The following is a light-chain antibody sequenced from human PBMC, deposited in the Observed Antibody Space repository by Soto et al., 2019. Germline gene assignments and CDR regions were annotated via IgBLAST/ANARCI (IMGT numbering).Light chain of an antibody. CDR1: QSISDW. Sequence: IQMNQSPSTLSASVVDRVTITCRASQSISDWVAWYQQKPGKAPNLLIFDASSLKSGIPSRFSGSGAGTEFTLTISSLQPDDFATYYCLQLNSYPRTFGQGTMVDVK. CDR3: LQLNSYPRT. J-gene: IGKJ1*01. V-gene: IGKV1-5*01. CDR2: DAS.